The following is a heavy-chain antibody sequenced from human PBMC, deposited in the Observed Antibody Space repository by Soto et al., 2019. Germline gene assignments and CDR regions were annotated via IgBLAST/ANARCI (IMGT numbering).Heavy chain of an antibody. D-gene: IGHD6-19*01. CDR1: GYTFTSYG. V-gene: IGHV1-18*01. Sequence: GASVKVSCKASGYTFTSYGISWVRQAPGQGLERMGWISAYNGNTNYAQKLQGRVTMTTDTSTSTAYMELRSLRSDDTAVYYCARKSERQWLVPGRAAFDIWGQGTMVTVSS. CDR2: ISAYNGNT. J-gene: IGHJ3*02. CDR3: ARKSERQWLVPGRAAFDI.